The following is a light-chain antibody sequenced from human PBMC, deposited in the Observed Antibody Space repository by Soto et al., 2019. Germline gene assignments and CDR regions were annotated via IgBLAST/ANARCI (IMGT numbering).Light chain of an antibody. V-gene: IGKV3-11*01. CDR3: QQRSNWPLT. CDR1: QSVSSY. CDR2: EAS. J-gene: IGKJ4*01. Sequence: EIVLPQSAAPLSLSPGERATLSCRASQSVSSYVAWYQQKPGQAPRLLMSEASNRATGIPARFSGSGSGTDFTLTLSSLEPEDFAVYYCQQRSNWPLTFGGGTKVEIK.